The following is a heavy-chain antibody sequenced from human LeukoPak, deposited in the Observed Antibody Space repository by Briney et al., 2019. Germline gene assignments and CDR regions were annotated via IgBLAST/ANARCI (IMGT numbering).Heavy chain of an antibody. V-gene: IGHV3-53*01. D-gene: IGHD6-6*01. CDR2: IYSGGST. J-gene: IGHJ4*02. Sequence: GGSLRLSCAASEFTFSTYTMNWVRQAPGKGLEWVSVIYSGGSTYYADSVKGRFTISRDNSKNTLYLQINSLRAEDTAVYYCARGSSSSTWGQGTLVTVSS. CDR1: EFTFSTYT. CDR3: ARGSSSST.